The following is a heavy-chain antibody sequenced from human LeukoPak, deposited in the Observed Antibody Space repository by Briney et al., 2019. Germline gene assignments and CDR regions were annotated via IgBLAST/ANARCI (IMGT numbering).Heavy chain of an antibody. V-gene: IGHV3-23*01. D-gene: IGHD4-17*01. CDR3: AKGGKAYDYGDYVIDY. J-gene: IGHJ4*02. Sequence: GGSLRLSCAASGFTFSSFGMSWVRQAPGKGLEWVSTISGSGDSTYYADSVKGRFTISRDNSKNTLYLQMNSLRAEDTAVYYCAKGGKAYDYGDYVIDYWGQGTLVTVSS. CDR1: GFTFSSFG. CDR2: ISGSGDST.